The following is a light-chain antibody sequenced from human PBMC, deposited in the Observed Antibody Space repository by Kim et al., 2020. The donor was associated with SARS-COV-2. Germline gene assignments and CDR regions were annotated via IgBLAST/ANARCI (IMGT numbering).Light chain of an antibody. J-gene: IGKJ1*01. CDR3: QHTWT. Sequence: PLSLSPGERATLSCRASQSVTTTYLAWYQQKPGQAPRLLAYGASNRAPGIPDRFSGGGSGTDFTLTISRLEPEDFAVYYCQHTWTFGQGTKVDIK. V-gene: IGKV3-20*01. CDR1: QSVTTTY. CDR2: GAS.